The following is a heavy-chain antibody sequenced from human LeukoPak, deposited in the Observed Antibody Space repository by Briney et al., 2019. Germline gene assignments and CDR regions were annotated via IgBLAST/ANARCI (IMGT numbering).Heavy chain of an antibody. D-gene: IGHD1-26*01. Sequence: PSETLSLTCTVSGGSFSSGSYYWSWIRQSPGKGLEWFGYVYYSGSTNYNPSLKSRVTISVDTSKNQFSLRLSSVTTADTAVYYCARGFAGSGSYFGYWGQGILVTVSS. CDR3: ARGFAGSGSYFGY. CDR2: VYYSGST. V-gene: IGHV4-61*01. CDR1: GGSFSSGSYY. J-gene: IGHJ4*02.